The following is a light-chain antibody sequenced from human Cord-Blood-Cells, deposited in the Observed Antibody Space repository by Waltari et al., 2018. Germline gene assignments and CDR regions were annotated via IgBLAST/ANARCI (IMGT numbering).Light chain of an antibody. J-gene: IGKJ3*01. Sequence: EIQITQSPSSLSATVGDSFTNTCRASQSICSYLNWYQQKPGKAPKLLIYAASTLQSGVPSRFSGSGSGTDFTLTISSLQPEDFATYYCLQYYSNPFTFGPGTKVEIK. CDR3: LQYYSNPFT. V-gene: IGKV1-39*01. CDR2: AAS. CDR1: QSICSY.